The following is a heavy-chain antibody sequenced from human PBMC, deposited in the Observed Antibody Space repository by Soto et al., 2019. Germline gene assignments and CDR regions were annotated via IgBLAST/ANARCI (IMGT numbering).Heavy chain of an antibody. CDR1: GFTFSSFW. V-gene: IGHV3-7*01. CDR3: ARPKAEAIGAGWFAP. D-gene: IGHD6-13*01. Sequence: PGGSLRLSCAASGFTFSSFWMSWVRQAPGKGLEWVATISGDGDRKYYVDSLEGRFTISRDNAKNSLDLQLNSLTAEDTAVYYCARPKAEAIGAGWFAPWGQGTLVTVSS. CDR2: ISGDGDRK. J-gene: IGHJ5*02.